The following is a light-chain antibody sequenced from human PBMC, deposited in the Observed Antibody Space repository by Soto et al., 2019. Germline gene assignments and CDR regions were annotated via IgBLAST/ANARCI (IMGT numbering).Light chain of an antibody. CDR1: QNVKTY. CDR3: QQRSNWPLT. V-gene: IGKV3-11*01. CDR2: DAY. Sequence: EIVLTQSPATLSLSPGDRVTVSCRASQNVKTYFAWYQQKPGQAPRLLIYDAYNRATGIPDRFSGSGSGTDFTLTLNSLEPEDFGVYYCQQRSNWPLTFGGGTKVEIK. J-gene: IGKJ4*01.